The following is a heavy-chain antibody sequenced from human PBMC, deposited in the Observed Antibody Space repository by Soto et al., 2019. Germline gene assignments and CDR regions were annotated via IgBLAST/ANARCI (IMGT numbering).Heavy chain of an antibody. J-gene: IGHJ6*02. CDR3: ARDGPVIVVVPFYYYGMDV. CDR2: IIPIFGTA. Sequence: QVQLVQSGAEVKKPGSSVKVSCKASGGTFSSYAISWVRQAPGQGLEWMGGIIPIFGTANYAQKFQGRVTITADESTSTAYMERSSLRSEDTAVYYCARDGPVIVVVPFYYYGMDVWGQGTTVTVSS. D-gene: IGHD3-22*01. CDR1: GGTFSSYA. V-gene: IGHV1-69*01.